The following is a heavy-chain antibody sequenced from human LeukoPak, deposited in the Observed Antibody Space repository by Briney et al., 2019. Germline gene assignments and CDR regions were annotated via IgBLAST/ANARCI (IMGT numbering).Heavy chain of an antibody. CDR3: ARGADGVSSNSRGWFDP. V-gene: IGHV3-21*01. CDR2: ISTSSSYI. D-gene: IGHD2-15*01. CDR1: GFTFSSYS. Sequence: GGSLRLSCAGSGFTFSSYSMNWVRQAPGKGLEWVSSISTSSSYIYYADSVKGRFTISRDNAKNSLYLQMNSLRAEDTAVYSCARGADGVSSNSRGWFDPWGQGTLVTVSS. J-gene: IGHJ5*02.